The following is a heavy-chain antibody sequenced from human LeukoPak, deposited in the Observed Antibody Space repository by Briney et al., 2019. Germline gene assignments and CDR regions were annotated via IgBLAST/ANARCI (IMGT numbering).Heavy chain of an antibody. CDR2: IYYSGST. D-gene: IGHD3-16*02. J-gene: IGHJ4*01. CDR3: ARRGGMITFGGVIVPYYFDY. CDR1: GGSISSSSYY. V-gene: IGHV4-39*01. Sequence: PSETLSLTCTVPGGSISSSSYYWGWIRQPPGKGLEWIGSIYYSGSTYYNPSLKSRVTISVDTSKNQFSLKLSSVTAADTAVYYCARRGGMITFGGVIVPYYFDYWGQGTLVTVSS.